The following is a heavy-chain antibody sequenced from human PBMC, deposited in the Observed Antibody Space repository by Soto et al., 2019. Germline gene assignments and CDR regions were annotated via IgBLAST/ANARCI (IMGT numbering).Heavy chain of an antibody. J-gene: IGHJ6*02. V-gene: IGHV3-33*01. Sequence: GGSLRLSCAASGFTFSRYGMHWVRQAPGKGLEGVAVIWYDGSNKYYADSVKGRFTISRDNSKNTLYLQMNSLRAEDKAVYYCARDLDYDSSGYYGYYYYGMDVWGQGTTVTVSS. CDR1: GFTFSRYG. CDR3: ARDLDYDSSGYYGYYYYGMDV. D-gene: IGHD3-22*01. CDR2: IWYDGSNK.